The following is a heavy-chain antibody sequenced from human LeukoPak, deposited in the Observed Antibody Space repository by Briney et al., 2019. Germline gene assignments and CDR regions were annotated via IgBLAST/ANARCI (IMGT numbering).Heavy chain of an antibody. D-gene: IGHD1-14*01. J-gene: IGHJ6*02. Sequence: GGSLRLSCAASGFTLGPYAMHWVRQRPGKGLEWVAHINADGGRTFYADSVEGRFTISRDNSKDSLYLQMNSLTTDDTALYYCGKWAFYNRLDIWGQETTVTVS. CDR3: GKWAFYNRLDI. CDR1: GFTLGPYA. CDR2: INADGGRT. V-gene: IGHV3-43*02.